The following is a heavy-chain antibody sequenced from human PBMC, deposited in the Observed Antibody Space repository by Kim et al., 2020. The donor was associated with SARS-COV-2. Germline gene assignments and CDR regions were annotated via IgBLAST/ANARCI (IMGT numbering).Heavy chain of an antibody. V-gene: IGHV3-30*18. Sequence: GGSLRLSCAASGFTFSSYGMHWVRQAPGKGLEWVAVISYDGSNKYYADSVKGRFTISRDNSKNTLYLQMNSLRAEDTAVYYCAKEGPSSSLDYWGQGTLVTVSS. CDR3: AKEGPSSSLDY. J-gene: IGHJ4*02. CDR1: GFTFSSYG. D-gene: IGHD6-13*01. CDR2: ISYDGSNK.